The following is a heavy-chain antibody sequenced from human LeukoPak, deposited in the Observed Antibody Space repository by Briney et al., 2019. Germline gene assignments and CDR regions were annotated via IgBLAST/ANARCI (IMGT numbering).Heavy chain of an antibody. CDR2: IYYSGST. J-gene: IGHJ5*02. D-gene: IGHD3-3*01. V-gene: IGHV4-59*08. Sequence: SETLSLTSTVSGGSISSYYWSWIRQPPGKGLEWIGYIYYSGSTNYNPSLKSRVTISVDTSKNQFSLKLSSVTAADTAVYYCARHPRFLDLHNWFDPWGQGTLVTVSS. CDR1: GGSISSYY. CDR3: ARHPRFLDLHNWFDP.